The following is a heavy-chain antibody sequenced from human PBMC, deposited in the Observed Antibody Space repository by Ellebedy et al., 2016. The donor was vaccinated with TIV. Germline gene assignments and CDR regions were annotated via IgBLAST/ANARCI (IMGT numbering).Heavy chain of an antibody. J-gene: IGHJ4*02. V-gene: IGHV3-7*01. CDR1: GFTFSNCG. Sequence: PGGSLRLSCAASGFTFSNCGMEWVRQAPGKGLEWGANIKKDGSEKHYVDSVKGRFTISRDNAKSSLYLQMNSLRAEDTAVYFCACGFDYWGQGTLVTVSS. CDR3: ACGFDY. CDR2: IKKDGSEK.